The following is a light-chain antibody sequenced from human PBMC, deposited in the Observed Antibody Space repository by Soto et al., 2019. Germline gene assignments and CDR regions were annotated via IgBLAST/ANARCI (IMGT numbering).Light chain of an antibody. CDR2: NNN. V-gene: IGLV1-44*01. CDR3: EAWDDSLSGLV. Sequence: QSVLTQPPSASGTPGQRVTISCSGSSSNIGSNTVNWYQQLPGTAPKLLIYNNNQRPSGVPDRFSGSKSGTSASLAISGLQSEDEADYYCEAWDDSLSGLVFGTGTKVTVL. CDR1: SSNIGSNT. J-gene: IGLJ1*01.